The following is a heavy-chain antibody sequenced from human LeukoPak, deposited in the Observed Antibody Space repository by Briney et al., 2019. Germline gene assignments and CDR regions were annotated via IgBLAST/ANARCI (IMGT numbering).Heavy chain of an antibody. CDR3: ARDRGYGSGSYSFDY. D-gene: IGHD3-10*01. CDR2: IYYSGST. J-gene: IGHJ4*02. Sequence: MTSETLSLTCTVSGGSISSYYWSWIRQPPGKGLEWIGYIYYSGSTNYNPSLKSRVTISVDTSKNQFSLKLSSVTAADTAVYYCARDRGYGSGSYSFDYWGQGTLVTVSS. CDR1: GGSISSYY. V-gene: IGHV4-59*01.